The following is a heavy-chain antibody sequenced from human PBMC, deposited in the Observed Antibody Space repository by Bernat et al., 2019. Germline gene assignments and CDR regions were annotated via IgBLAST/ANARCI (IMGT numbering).Heavy chain of an antibody. J-gene: IGHJ5*02. D-gene: IGHD5-18*01. CDR3: ARGRHLIQLFFFIGAGTAKLAFDP. V-gene: IGHV4-34*01. Sequence: GQRQKGGAGLLKPSETRERRGEGEGGSFSGYYWSGRGKPPGKGLEWIGEINHSGSTNYNPSLKSRVTISVDTSKNQFSLKLSSVTAADTAVYYCARGRHLIQLFFFIGAGTAKLAFDPWGQGTLVPVSS. CDR2: INHSGST. CDR1: GGSFSGYY.